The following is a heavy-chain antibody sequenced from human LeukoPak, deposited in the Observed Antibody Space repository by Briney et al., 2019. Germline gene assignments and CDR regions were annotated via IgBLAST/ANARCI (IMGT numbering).Heavy chain of an antibody. D-gene: IGHD1-26*01. CDR2: ISSNGGST. J-gene: IGHJ6*03. Sequence: GGSLRLSCAASGFTFSSYAMHWVRQAPGKGLEYVSAISSNGGSTYYANSVKGRFTISRGNSKNTLYLQMGSLRAEDMAVYYCARRTGWGYYYYMDVWGKGTTVTVSS. CDR1: GFTFSSYA. V-gene: IGHV3-64*01. CDR3: ARRTGWGYYYYMDV.